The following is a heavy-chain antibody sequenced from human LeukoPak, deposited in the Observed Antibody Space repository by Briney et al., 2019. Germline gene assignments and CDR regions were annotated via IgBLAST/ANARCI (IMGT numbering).Heavy chain of an antibody. CDR1: GFTFSSYS. J-gene: IGHJ1*01. V-gene: IGHV3-21*01. CDR3: ARVRGSSWSAEYFQH. D-gene: IGHD6-13*01. Sequence: PGGSLRLSCAASGFTFSSYSMNWVRQAPGKGLEWVSSISSSSSYIYYADSVKGRFTISRDNAKNSLYLQMNSLRAEDTAVYYCARVRGSSWSAEYFQHWGQGTLVTVSS. CDR2: ISSSSSYI.